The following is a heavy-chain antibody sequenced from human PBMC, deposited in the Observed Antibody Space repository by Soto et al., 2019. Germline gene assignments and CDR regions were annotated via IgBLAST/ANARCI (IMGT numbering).Heavy chain of an antibody. V-gene: IGHV3-33*01. Sequence: PGGSLRLSCVASGFPFDSYGIHWVRQAPGKGLEWVAAILYDGSNKYYADSVKGRFTISRDNSKNTLYLQMNSLRAEDAAVYYCGRQQLTFGVDYWGQGTLVTVSS. D-gene: IGHD6-13*01. J-gene: IGHJ4*02. CDR3: GRQQLTFGVDY. CDR2: ILYDGSNK. CDR1: GFPFDSYG.